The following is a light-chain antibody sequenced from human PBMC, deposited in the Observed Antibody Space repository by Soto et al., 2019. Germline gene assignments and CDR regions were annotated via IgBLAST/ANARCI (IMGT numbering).Light chain of an antibody. CDR1: SSDVGGHNY. J-gene: IGLJ2*01. CDR3: SSYAGTYNVI. CDR2: DVT. Sequence: QSALTQPRSVSGSPGQSVTISCTGTSSDVGGHNYVSWYQHHPGKAPKLIFYDVTKRPSGVPDRFSGFNSGNTASLTVSGLQEEDEADYHCSSYAGTYNVIFGGGTQLTAL. V-gene: IGLV2-11*01.